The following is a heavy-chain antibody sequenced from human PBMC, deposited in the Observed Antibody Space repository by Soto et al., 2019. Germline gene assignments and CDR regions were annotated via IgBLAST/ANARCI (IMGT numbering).Heavy chain of an antibody. V-gene: IGHV3-23*01. CDR1: GFTFYSSA. CDR2: ISTTGGNT. Sequence: GGSLRLSCAASGFTFYSSAMSWVRQAPGKGLEWVSAISTTGGNTLYADSVKGRFTISRDNSKNTLYLQMNSLRAEDTAIYYCAKPSGGSYPESRVFDSWGQGTRVTVSS. CDR3: AKPSGGSYPESRVFDS. J-gene: IGHJ4*02. D-gene: IGHD1-26*01.